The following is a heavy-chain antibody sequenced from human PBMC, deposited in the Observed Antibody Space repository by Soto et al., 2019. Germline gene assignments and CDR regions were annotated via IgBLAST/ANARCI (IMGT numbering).Heavy chain of an antibody. CDR2: MNPNSGNT. Sequence: ASVKVSCKASGYTFASYDINWVRQATGQGLEWMGWMNPNSGNTGYAQKFQGRVTMTRNTSISTAYMELSSLRSEDTAVYYCASLRHDYGDYYYYYYGMDVWGQGTTVTVSS. CDR3: ASLRHDYGDYYYYYYGMDV. V-gene: IGHV1-8*01. J-gene: IGHJ6*02. CDR1: GYTFASYD. D-gene: IGHD4-17*01.